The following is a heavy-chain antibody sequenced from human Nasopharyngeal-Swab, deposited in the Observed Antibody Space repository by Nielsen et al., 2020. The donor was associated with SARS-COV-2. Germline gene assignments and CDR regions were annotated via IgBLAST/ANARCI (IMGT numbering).Heavy chain of an antibody. V-gene: IGHV4-59*01. J-gene: IGHJ5*02. CDR1: GGSISRYY. CDR3: ARGWTTNNWFDP. CDR2: IDYSGRT. D-gene: IGHD3/OR15-3a*01. Sequence: SETLSLTCTVSGGSISRYYWRWIRQPPGKGLEWIGYIDYSGRTNYNPSHKSRVTISVDTSKNQFSLKLSSVTAADTAVYYCARGWTTNNWFDPWGQGTLVTVSS.